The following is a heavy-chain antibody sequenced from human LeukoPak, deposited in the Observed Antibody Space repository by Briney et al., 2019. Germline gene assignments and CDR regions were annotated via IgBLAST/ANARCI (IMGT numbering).Heavy chain of an antibody. CDR3: ARRAVRGVFINWFDP. J-gene: IGHJ5*02. V-gene: IGHV4-39*01. CDR2: IYYSGST. CDR1: GGSISSSSYY. D-gene: IGHD3-10*01. Sequence: PSETLSLTCTVSGGSISSSSYYWVWIRQPPGKGLELIGSIYYSGSTYYNPSLKSRVTISVDTSKNQFSLKLSSVTAADTAVCYCARRAVRGVFINWFDPWGQGTLVTVSS.